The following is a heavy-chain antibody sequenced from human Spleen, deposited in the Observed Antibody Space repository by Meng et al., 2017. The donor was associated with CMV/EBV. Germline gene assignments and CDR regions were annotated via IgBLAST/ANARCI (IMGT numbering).Heavy chain of an antibody. CDR2: MSSDNNYI. J-gene: IGHJ4*02. V-gene: IGHV3-21*04. CDR1: GFSFSRYT. D-gene: IGHD2-2*01. Sequence: CAASGFSFSRYTINWVRQAPGKGLEWVSSMSSDNNYIYYAASVKGRFTISRDNAKNTLYLQMNSLRAEDTAVYYCAGYCSSTSCYDYWGQGTLVTVSS. CDR3: AGYCSSTSCYDY.